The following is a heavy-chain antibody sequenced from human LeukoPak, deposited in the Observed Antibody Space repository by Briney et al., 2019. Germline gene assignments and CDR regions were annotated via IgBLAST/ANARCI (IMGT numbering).Heavy chain of an antibody. V-gene: IGHV3-30*04. D-gene: IGHD6-13*01. CDR3: ARGHVGRSSWRPWY. CDR1: GFTFSSYA. Sequence: PGGSLRLSCAASGFTFSSYAMHWVRQAPGKGLEWVAVISYDGSNKYYADSVKGRFTISRDNSKNTLYLRMNSLRAEDTAVYYCARGHVGRSSWRPWYWGQGTLVTVSS. CDR2: ISYDGSNK. J-gene: IGHJ4*02.